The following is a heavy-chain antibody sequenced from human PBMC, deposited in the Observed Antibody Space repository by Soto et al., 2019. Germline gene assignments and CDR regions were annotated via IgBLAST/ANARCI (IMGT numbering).Heavy chain of an antibody. Sequence: QVQLQESGPGLVKPSQTLSLTGTVSGVSISSGGYYWSWIRQHPGKGLEWIGYIYYSGSNYYNPSLNSRVTTTVDTSKNQLSLKRSAVTAEYTAVYCCARSSSPSYYFSFEYCYYDLWGRGTLVTVSS. J-gene: IGHJ2*01. CDR2: IYYSGSN. D-gene: IGHD3-3*01. CDR3: ARSSSPSYYFSFEYCYYDL. V-gene: IGHV4-31*03. CDR1: GVSISSGGYY.